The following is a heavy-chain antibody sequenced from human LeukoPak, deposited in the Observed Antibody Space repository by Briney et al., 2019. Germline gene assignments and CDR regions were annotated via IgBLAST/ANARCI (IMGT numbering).Heavy chain of an antibody. CDR2: ISYDGSNK. CDR3: AKGISWEPFDY. Sequence: GGSLRLSCAASGFTFSSYAMHWVRQAPGKGLEWVAVISYDGSNKYYADSVKGRFTISRDNSKNTLYLQMNSLRAEDTAVYYCAKGISWEPFDYWGQGTLVTVSS. J-gene: IGHJ4*02. V-gene: IGHV3-30-3*01. D-gene: IGHD2-2*01. CDR1: GFTFSSYA.